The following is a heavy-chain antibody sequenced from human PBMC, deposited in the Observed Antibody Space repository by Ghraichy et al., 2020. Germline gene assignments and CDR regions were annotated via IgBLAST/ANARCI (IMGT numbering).Heavy chain of an antibody. CDR1: GFTFSSYS. CDR2: ISSSSSYI. J-gene: IGHJ4*02. D-gene: IGHD3-3*02. V-gene: IGHV3-21*01. CDR3: ARAPTYLSDLDY. Sequence: GGSLRLSCAASGFTFSSYSMNWVRQAPGKGLEWVLSISSSSSYIYYADSVKGRFTISRDNAKNSLYLQMNSLRAEDTAVYYCARAPTYLSDLDYWGQGTLVTVSS.